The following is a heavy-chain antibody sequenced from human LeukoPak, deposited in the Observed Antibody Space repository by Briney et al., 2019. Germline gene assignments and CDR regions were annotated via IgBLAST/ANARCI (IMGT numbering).Heavy chain of an antibody. CDR3: AKRRGLELLYYYYMDV. V-gene: IGHV3-11*01. D-gene: IGHD1-7*01. Sequence: GGSLRLSCAASGFTFSDYYMIWIRQAPGKGLECVSYISSSGRNIYYADSVKGRFTISRDNAKNSLYLQMNSLRAEDTAVYYCAKRRGLELLYYYYMDVWGKGTTVTVSS. J-gene: IGHJ6*03. CDR1: GFTFSDYY. CDR2: ISSSGRNI.